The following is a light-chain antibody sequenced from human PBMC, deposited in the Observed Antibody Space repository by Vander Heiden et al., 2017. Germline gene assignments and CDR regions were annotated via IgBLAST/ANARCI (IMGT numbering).Light chain of an antibody. CDR2: AAS. CDR3: QQNYNTPPA. V-gene: IGKV1-39*01. CDR1: QGISSY. Sequence: DTQMTQSPLSLSASVGDRVTITCRARQGISSYLNWYQQKPGKAPKLLIYAASSLQSGIPSRFSGSGSGTDFTLTISSLQPEDFATYYCQQNYNTPPAFGPGTKVDIK. J-gene: IGKJ3*01.